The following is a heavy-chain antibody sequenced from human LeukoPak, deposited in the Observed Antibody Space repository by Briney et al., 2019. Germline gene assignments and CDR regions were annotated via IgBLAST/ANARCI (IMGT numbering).Heavy chain of an antibody. V-gene: IGHV1-69*05. J-gene: IGHJ4*02. D-gene: IGHD3-16*01. CDR3: ARGGTGGIDY. CDR1: GGTFSSYA. CDR2: IIPIFGTA. Sequence: SVKVSCKASGGTFSSYAISWVRQAPGQGLEWMGGIIPIFGTANYAQKFQGRVTMTRNTSISTAYMELSSLRSEDTAVYYCARGGTGGIDYWGQGTLVTVSS.